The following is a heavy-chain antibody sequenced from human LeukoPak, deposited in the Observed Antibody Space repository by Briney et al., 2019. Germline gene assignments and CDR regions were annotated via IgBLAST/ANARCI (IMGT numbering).Heavy chain of an antibody. CDR3: ARRFNYYDSSGYYEGSYFDY. D-gene: IGHD3-22*01. CDR1: GYTFTSYG. CDR2: ISAY. J-gene: IGHJ4*02. Sequence: ASVKVSCKASGYTFTSYGISWVRQAPGQGLEWMGWISAYAQKFQGRVTMTTDTSTSTACMELRSLRSDDTAVYYRARRFNYYDSSGYYEGSYFDYWGQGTLVTVSS. V-gene: IGHV1-18*01.